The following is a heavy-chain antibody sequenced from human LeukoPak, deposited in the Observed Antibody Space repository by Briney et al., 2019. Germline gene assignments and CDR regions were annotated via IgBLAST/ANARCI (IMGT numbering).Heavy chain of an antibody. CDR2: IYYSGST. Sequence: SETLCLTCTVSGGSISSYYWSWIRQPPGKGLEWIGYIYYSGSTNYNPSLKSRVTISVDTSKNQFSLKLSSVTAADTAVYYCARGGRAVKLDYWGQGTLVTVSS. V-gene: IGHV4-59*01. CDR3: ARGGRAVKLDY. D-gene: IGHD4-11*01. CDR1: GGSISSYY. J-gene: IGHJ4*02.